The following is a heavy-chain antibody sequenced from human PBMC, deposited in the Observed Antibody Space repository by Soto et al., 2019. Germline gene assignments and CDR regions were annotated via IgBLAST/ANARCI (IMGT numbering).Heavy chain of an antibody. V-gene: IGHV3-11*06. J-gene: IGHJ4*02. D-gene: IGHD6-6*01. CDR3: ASGIAARPTPFDY. CDR2: ISSSSSYT. CDR1: GFTFSDYY. Sequence: QVQLVESGGGLVKPGGSLRLSCAASGFTFSDYYMSWIRQAPGKGLEWVSYISSSSSYTNYADSMKGRFTISRDNAKNSLYLQMNSLRAEDTAVYYCASGIAARPTPFDYCGQGTLVTVSS.